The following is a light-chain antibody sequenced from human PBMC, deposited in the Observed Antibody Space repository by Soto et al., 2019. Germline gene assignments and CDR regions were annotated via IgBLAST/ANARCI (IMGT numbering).Light chain of an antibody. CDR3: ETWDSDTRV. CDR2: LEGSGSY. CDR1: SGHSTYI. Sequence: QPVLTQSSSASASLGSSVKLTCTLNSGHSTYIIAWHQHQPGKAPRYLMKLEGSGSYNKGSGVPDRFSGSGSGADRYLTISNLQSEDEAAYYCETWDSDTRVFGGGTKLTVL. V-gene: IGLV4-60*03. J-gene: IGLJ2*01.